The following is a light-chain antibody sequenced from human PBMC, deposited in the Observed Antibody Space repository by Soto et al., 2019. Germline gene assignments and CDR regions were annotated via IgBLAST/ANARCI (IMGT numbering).Light chain of an antibody. CDR2: GVT. Sequence: QSVLTKPASVSLSPGQSITISCTGSGSDIGAYNYVSWYQQHPGKAPKLLIHGVTRRPSGVSSRFSASKSAYTASLTISGLQAEDEANYYCSSFTTSYFYVFGPGTKVTVL. CDR1: GSDIGAYNY. J-gene: IGLJ1*01. V-gene: IGLV2-14*01. CDR3: SSFTTSYFYV.